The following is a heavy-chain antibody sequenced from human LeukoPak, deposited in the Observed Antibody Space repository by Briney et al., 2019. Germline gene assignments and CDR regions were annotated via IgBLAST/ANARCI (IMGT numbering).Heavy chain of an antibody. CDR1: GFTFSSYA. V-gene: IGHV3-23*01. Sequence: PGGSLRLSCAASGFTFSSYAMSWVRQAPGKGLEWVSAISGSGGSTYYADSVKGRFTISTDNSKNTLYLQMNSLRAEDTAVYYCAKPPVVPAETDSDYWGQGTLVTVSS. J-gene: IGHJ4*02. D-gene: IGHD2-2*01. CDR2: ISGSGGST. CDR3: AKPPVVPAETDSDY.